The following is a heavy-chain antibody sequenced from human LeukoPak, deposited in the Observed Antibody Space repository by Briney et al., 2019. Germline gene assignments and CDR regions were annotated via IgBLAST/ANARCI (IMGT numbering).Heavy chain of an antibody. V-gene: IGHV3-23*01. CDR1: GFTFSSYA. CDR2: ISGSGGST. CDR3: ARDVMVRGATY. Sequence: GGSLRLSCAASGFTFSSYAMSWVRQAPGKGLEWVSAISGSGGSTYYADSVKGRFTISRDNSKNSLYLQMNSLRAEDTAVYYCARDVMVRGATYWGQGTLVTVSS. J-gene: IGHJ4*02. D-gene: IGHD3-10*01.